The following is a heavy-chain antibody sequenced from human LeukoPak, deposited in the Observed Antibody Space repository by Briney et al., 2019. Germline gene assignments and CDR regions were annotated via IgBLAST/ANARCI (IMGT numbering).Heavy chain of an antibody. CDR2: ISHSGTT. Sequence: PSETLSLTCAVYGGSFSGYYWSWIRQPPVKGLEWIGEISHSGTTNHNPSLKSRVTISVDTSKNEVSLNLRSVSAADTAVYYCASVALATTNLGYWGQGSLVTVSS. CDR3: ASVALATTNLGY. CDR1: GGSFSGYY. J-gene: IGHJ4*02. D-gene: IGHD5-12*01. V-gene: IGHV4-34*01.